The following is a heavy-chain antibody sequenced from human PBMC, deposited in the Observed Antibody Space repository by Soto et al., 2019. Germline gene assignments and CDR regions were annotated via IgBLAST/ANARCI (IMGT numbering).Heavy chain of an antibody. J-gene: IGHJ4*02. V-gene: IGHV1-18*01. D-gene: IGHD4-17*01. CDR2: ISADSGYT. Sequence: ASVKVSCKASGYTFTNDGISWVRQAPGQGLEWMGWISADSGYTNYAQKLQGRVTLTTDPVTNTAYMELRSLRSDDTAVYFCARDHAVSTDPLDYWGQGTLVTVSS. CDR1: GYTFTNDG. CDR3: ARDHAVSTDPLDY.